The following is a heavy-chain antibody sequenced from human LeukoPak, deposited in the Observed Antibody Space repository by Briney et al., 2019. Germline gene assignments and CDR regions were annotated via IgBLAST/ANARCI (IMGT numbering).Heavy chain of an antibody. Sequence: SVKVSCKASGCTFSSYAISWVRQAPGQGLEWMGGIIPIFGTANYAQKFQGRVTITADESTSTAYMELSSLRSEDTAVYYCARERRESITIFGVVNHPFDYWGQGTLVTVSS. V-gene: IGHV1-69*13. CDR1: GCTFSSYA. CDR3: ARERRESITIFGVVNHPFDY. CDR2: IIPIFGTA. J-gene: IGHJ4*02. D-gene: IGHD3-3*01.